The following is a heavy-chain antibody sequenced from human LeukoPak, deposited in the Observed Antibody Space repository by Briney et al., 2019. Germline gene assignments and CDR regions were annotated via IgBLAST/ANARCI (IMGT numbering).Heavy chain of an antibody. CDR3: ARDRGGSSRHEFDY. D-gene: IGHD1-26*01. V-gene: IGHV4-59*01. Sequence: SETLSLTCTVSGGSISSYYWSWIRQPPGKGLEWIGYMSYSGSTNYNPSLKSRVTISVDTSKNQFSLKLSSVTAADTAVYYCARDRGGSSRHEFDYWGQGTLVTVSS. CDR2: MSYSGST. J-gene: IGHJ4*02. CDR1: GGSISSYY.